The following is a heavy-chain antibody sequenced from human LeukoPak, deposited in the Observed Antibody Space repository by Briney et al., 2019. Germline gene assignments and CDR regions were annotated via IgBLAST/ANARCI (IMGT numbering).Heavy chain of an antibody. J-gene: IGHJ4*02. CDR1: GGTISSYA. D-gene: IGHD5-18*01. V-gene: IGHV1-69*13. Sequence: SVKVSCKASGGTISSYAISWVRQAPGQGLEWMGGIIPIFGTANYAQKFQGRVTITADESTSTAYMELSSLRSEDTAVYYCARQRGGYSYASPEYYFDYWGQGTLVTVSS. CDR2: IIPIFGTA. CDR3: ARQRGGYSYASPEYYFDY.